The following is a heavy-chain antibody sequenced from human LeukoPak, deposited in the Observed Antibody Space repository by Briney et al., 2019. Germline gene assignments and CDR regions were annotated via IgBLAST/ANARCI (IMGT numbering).Heavy chain of an antibody. CDR2: IKQDGSEK. D-gene: IGHD3-10*01. CDR1: GFTFSSYW. Sequence: GGSLRLSCAASGFTFSSYWMSWVRQAPGKGLEWVANIKQDGSEKYYVDSVKGRFTISRDNAKNSLYLQMISLRAEDTAVYYCARAPPRRLLWFGMDVWGKGTTVTVSS. V-gene: IGHV3-7*03. J-gene: IGHJ6*04. CDR3: ARAPPRRLLWFGMDV.